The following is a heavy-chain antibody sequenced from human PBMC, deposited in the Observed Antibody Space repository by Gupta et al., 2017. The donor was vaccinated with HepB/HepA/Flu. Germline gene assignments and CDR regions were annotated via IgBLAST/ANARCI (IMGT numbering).Heavy chain of an antibody. CDR3: AREDYYDSLNYYYYGMDV. V-gene: IGHV1-69*04. J-gene: IGHJ6*02. CDR1: GGTFSSYA. Sequence: QVQLVQSGAEVKKPGSSVKVSCKASGGTFSSYAISWVRQAPGQGLEWMGRIIPILGIANYAQKFQGRVTITADKSTSTAYMELSSLRSEDTAVYYCAREDYYDSLNYYYYGMDVWGQGTTVTVSS. D-gene: IGHD3-22*01. CDR2: IIPILGIA.